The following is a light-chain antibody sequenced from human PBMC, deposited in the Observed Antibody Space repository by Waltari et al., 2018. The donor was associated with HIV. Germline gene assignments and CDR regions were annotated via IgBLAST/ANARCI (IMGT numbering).Light chain of an antibody. CDR3: LQFSLSPPLT. CDR1: QSLLYGSNNKNR. Sequence: DIVMTQSPDSLSVSLGERATINCKSSQSLLYGSNNKNRLAWYQQRPGQPPKLLISWASTRESGVPDLFSGSGSGTDFTLTINSLQAEDVAVYYCLQFSLSPPLTFGGGTKVEIK. J-gene: IGKJ4*01. CDR2: WAS. V-gene: IGKV4-1*01.